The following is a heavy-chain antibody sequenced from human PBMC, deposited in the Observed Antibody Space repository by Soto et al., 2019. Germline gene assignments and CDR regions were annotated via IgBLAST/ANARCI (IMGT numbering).Heavy chain of an antibody. CDR1: GFTFTSYG. CDR2: IRGDGGQT. V-gene: IGHV3-23*01. CDR3: ARDVGLDSDDFFAY. D-gene: IGHD3-9*01. J-gene: IGHJ4*02. Sequence: SLRLSCTASGFTFTSYGMGWVRQAPGKGLQWVSTIRGDGGQTHYTDSVKGRFSISRDNSKNTVYLQMDSLRAEDTAMYFCARDVGLDSDDFFAYWGQGTQVTVSS.